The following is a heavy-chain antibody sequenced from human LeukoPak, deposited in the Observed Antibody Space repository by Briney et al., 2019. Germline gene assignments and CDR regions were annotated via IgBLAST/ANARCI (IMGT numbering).Heavy chain of an antibody. V-gene: IGHV1-8*01. D-gene: IGHD4-23*01. CDR3: ARGWLAETTVVTPYNY. CDR2: MNPNSGNT. J-gene: IGHJ4*02. CDR1: GYTLTSYD. Sequence: GVSVKVSCKASGYTLTSYDINWVRQATGQGLEWMGWMNPNSGNTGYAQKFQGRVTITADESTRTAYMELSSLRSEDTAVFYCARGWLAETTVVTPYNYWGRGTLVSVSS.